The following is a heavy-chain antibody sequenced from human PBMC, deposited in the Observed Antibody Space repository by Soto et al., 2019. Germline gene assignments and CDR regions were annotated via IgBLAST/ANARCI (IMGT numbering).Heavy chain of an antibody. CDR3: ARRNKDGRRDGISSGCWFDP. V-gene: IGHV3-30-3*01. CDR1: GFTFNTYA. J-gene: IGHJ5*02. D-gene: IGHD6-19*01. Sequence: QVQLVESGGGVVQPGRSLRLSCAASGFTFNTYAMHWVRQAPGKGLEWVAVISYDGSNKLYADSVKGRFTISRDNSKNTLYWQMTTLRAEETAVYYGARRNKDGRRDGISSGCWFDPWAREPRSPSPQ. CDR2: ISYDGSNK.